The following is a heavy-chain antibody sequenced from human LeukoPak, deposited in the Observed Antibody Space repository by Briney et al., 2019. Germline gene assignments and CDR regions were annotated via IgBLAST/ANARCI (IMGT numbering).Heavy chain of an antibody. D-gene: IGHD2-2*01. V-gene: IGHV1-8*01. CDR2: MNPNSGNT. CDR1: GYTFTSCD. CDR3: ARGYYCSSASCLPYYYYGMDV. Sequence: ASVKVSCKASGYTFTSCDINWVRQATGQGLEWMGWMNPNSGNTGYAQKFQGRVTMTRNTSISTAYMELSSLRSEDTAVYYCARGYYCSSASCLPYYYYGMDVWGQGTTVTVSS. J-gene: IGHJ6*02.